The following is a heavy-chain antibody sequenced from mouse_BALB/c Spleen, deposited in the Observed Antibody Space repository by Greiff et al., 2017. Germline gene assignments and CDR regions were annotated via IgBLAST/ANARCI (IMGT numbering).Heavy chain of an antibody. V-gene: IGHV5-6-2*01. CDR2: INSNGGST. CDR1: GFTFSSYY. CDR3: ARHYWDHYAMDY. J-gene: IGHJ4*01. D-gene: IGHD4-1*01. Sequence: EVKLMESGGGLVKLGGSLKLSCAASGFTFSSYYMSWVRQTPEKRLELVAAINSNGGSTYYPDTVKGRFTISRDNAKNTLYLQMSSLKSEDTALYYCARHYWDHYAMDYWGQGTSVTVSS.